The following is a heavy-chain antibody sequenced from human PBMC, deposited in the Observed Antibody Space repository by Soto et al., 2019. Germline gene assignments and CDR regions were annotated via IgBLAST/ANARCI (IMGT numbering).Heavy chain of an antibody. CDR1: WFSLSNARMG. V-gene: IGHV2-26*01. J-gene: IGHJ4*02. Sequence: QVTLKESGPVLVKPTETLTLTCTVSWFSLSNARMGVSWIRQPPGKALEWLAHIFSNDEKSYSTSLKSRLTISKDTSKSQVVLTMTNMDPVDTDTYYCARIVTHYYVDYWGQGTLVTVSS. D-gene: IGHD3-10*01. CDR3: ARIVTHYYVDY. CDR2: IFSNDEK.